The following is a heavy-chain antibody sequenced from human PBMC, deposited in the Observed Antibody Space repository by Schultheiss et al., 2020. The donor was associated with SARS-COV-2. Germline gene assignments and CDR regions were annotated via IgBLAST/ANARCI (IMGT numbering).Heavy chain of an antibody. CDR2: IYSGGST. CDR3: ARSDYYDSSGAFDY. Sequence: GGSLRLSCAASGFTFSSYWMHWVRQAPGKGLEWVSVIYSGGSTYYADSVKGRFTISRHNSKNTLYLQMNSLRAEDTAVYYCARSDYYDSSGAFDYWGQGTLVTVSS. D-gene: IGHD3-22*01. J-gene: IGHJ4*02. V-gene: IGHV3-53*04. CDR1: GFTFSSYW.